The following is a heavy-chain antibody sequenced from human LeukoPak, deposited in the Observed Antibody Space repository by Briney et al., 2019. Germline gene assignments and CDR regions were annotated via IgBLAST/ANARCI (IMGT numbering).Heavy chain of an antibody. CDR2: IPYDGNTQ. CDR1: GFIFSNYA. CDR3: VKPYPTLTTSSVLDT. V-gene: IGHV3-30*18. J-gene: IGHJ5*01. D-gene: IGHD4-17*01. Sequence: PGGSLRLSCAASGFIFSNYAIHWVRQAPGKGLEWVAAIPYDGNTQHYADPVKGRFTISRDNSKSKVYLQIDTLTIEDSAVYYCVKPYPTLTTSSVLDTWGQGTLVTVSS.